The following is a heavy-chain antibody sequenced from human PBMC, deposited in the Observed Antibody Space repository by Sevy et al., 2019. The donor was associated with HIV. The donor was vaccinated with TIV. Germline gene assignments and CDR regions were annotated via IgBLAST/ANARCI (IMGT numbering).Heavy chain of an antibody. V-gene: IGHV2-5*01. J-gene: IGHJ4*02. CDR2: IYWNDDK. Sequence: SGPTLVNPTQTLTLTCTFSGFSLSTSGVGVGWIRQPPGKALEWLALIYWNDDKRYSPSLKSRLTITKDTSKNQVVLKMPNMDPVDTATYYCAHIRGYLGYCSSTSCYDDDFWSGYYDYWGQGTLVTVSS. CDR3: AHIRGYLGYCSSTSCYDDDFWSGYYDY. D-gene: IGHD2-2*01. CDR1: GFSLSTSGVG.